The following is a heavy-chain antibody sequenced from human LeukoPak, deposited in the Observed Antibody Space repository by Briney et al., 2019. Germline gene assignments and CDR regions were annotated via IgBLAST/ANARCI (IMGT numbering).Heavy chain of an antibody. CDR3: ARVTIWYYDILTGYSTEYYFDY. D-gene: IGHD3-9*01. CDR2: ISAYNGNT. CDR1: GYTFTSYG. J-gene: IGHJ4*02. Sequence: ASVKVSCKASGYTFTSYGISWVRQAPGQGLEWMGWISAYNGNTNYAQKLQGRVTMTTDTSASTAYTELRSLRSDDTAVYYCARVTIWYYDILTGYSTEYYFDYWGQGTLVTVSS. V-gene: IGHV1-18*01.